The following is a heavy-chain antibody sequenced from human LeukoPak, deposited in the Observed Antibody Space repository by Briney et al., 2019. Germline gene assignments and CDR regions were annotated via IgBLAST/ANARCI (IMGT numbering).Heavy chain of an antibody. CDR2: IYSNGDT. J-gene: IGHJ5*02. V-gene: IGHV4-61*02. CDR1: GDSISSGSYY. Sequence: SETLSLTCTVSGDSISSGSYYWSWIRQPAGKGLEWIGRIYSNGDTKFNPSLKSRVTISLDTSKNQFSLKLSSATAADTAVYYCARTKVGWNSNWFDPWGQGTLVTVSS. D-gene: IGHD1-7*01. CDR3: ARTKVGWNSNWFDP.